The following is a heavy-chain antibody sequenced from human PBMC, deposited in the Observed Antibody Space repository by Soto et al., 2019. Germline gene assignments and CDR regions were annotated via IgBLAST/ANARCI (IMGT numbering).Heavy chain of an antibody. CDR3: ARAALMYEGSRRHEIYDI. D-gene: IGHD3-22*01. CDR1: GGSFSGYY. V-gene: IGHV4-34*01. J-gene: IGHJ3*02. CDR2: INHSGST. Sequence: SETLSLTCAVYGGSFSGYYWTWIRQPPGTGLEWIGEINHSGSTNYNPSLKSRVTISVDTSKNQFSLKLTSVTAADTAVYYCARAALMYEGSRRHEIYDIWGQGTMVTVSS.